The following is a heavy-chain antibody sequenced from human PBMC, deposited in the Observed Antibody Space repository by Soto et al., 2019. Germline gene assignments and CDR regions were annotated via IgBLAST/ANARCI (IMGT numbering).Heavy chain of an antibody. CDR3: ARSSRDGYNISSSAYYFDY. J-gene: IGHJ4*02. V-gene: IGHV1-69*13. Sequence: ASVKVSCKASGGTFSSYAISWVRQAPGQGLEWMGGIIPIFGTANYAQKFQGRVTITADESTSTAYMELSSLRSEDTAVYYCARSSRDGYNISSSAYYFDYWGQGTLVTVSS. CDR1: GGTFSSYA. D-gene: IGHD3-9*01. CDR2: IIPIFGTA.